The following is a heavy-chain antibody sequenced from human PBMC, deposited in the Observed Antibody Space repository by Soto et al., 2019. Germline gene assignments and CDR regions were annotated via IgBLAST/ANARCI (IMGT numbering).Heavy chain of an antibody. V-gene: IGHV3-30*18. CDR1: GFTFSSYG. Sequence: GGSLRLSCAASGFTFSSYGMHWVRQAPGKGLEWVAVISYDGSNKYYADSVKGRFTISRDNSKNTLYLQMNSLRAEDTAVYYCAKVLEWLFYYYGMDVWGQGTTVTVSS. CDR2: ISYDGSNK. CDR3: AKVLEWLFYYYGMDV. J-gene: IGHJ6*02. D-gene: IGHD3-3*01.